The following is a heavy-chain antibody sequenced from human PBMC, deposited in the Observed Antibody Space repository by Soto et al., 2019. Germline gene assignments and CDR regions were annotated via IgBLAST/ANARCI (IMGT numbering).Heavy chain of an antibody. Sequence: SVKVSCKASGGTFSSYAISWVRQAPGQGLEWMGGIIPIFGTANYAQKFQGRVTITADESTSTAYMELSSLRSEDTAVCYCARESEGATPRNAFDIWGQGTMVTVSS. CDR2: IIPIFGTA. D-gene: IGHD1-26*01. J-gene: IGHJ3*02. CDR1: GGTFSSYA. CDR3: ARESEGATPRNAFDI. V-gene: IGHV1-69*13.